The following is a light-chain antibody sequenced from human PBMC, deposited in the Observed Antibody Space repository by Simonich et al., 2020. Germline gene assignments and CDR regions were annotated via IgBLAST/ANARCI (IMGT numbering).Light chain of an antibody. CDR1: QRVLYSSNNKHY. Sequence: DIVMTQSPDSLAVSLGERATINCKSSQRVLYSSNNKHYLAWYQQKPGQPPKLLIYWASTRESGVPDRFSGSGSGTDFTLTISSLQAEDVAVYYCQQYYSTPYTFVQGTKLEIK. CDR3: QQYYSTPYT. CDR2: WAS. V-gene: IGKV4-1*01. J-gene: IGKJ2*01.